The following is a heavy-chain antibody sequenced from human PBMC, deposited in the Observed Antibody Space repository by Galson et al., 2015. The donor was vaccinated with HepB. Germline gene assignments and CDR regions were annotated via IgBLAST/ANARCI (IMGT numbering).Heavy chain of an antibody. CDR3: GKVQAPGGYNHFDY. Sequence: SLRLSCAVSGFTFNRYAMTWVRQAPGKGLEWVSSISENGGFTPSADSVKGRFTISRDNSKNTLYLQMNGLRAEDTAVYYCGKVQAPGGYNHFDYWGQGSLVIVSS. CDR2: ISENGGFT. V-gene: IGHV3-23*01. CDR1: GFTFNRYA. J-gene: IGHJ4*02. D-gene: IGHD5-24*01.